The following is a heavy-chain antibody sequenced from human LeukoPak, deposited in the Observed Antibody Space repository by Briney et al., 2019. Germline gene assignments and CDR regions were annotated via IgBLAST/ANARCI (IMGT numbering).Heavy chain of an antibody. Sequence: GGSLRLSCAASGFAFNKYAMGWVRQAPGKGLEWVSVMSASIGSTYYADSVKGRFTISRDNSKGSQYLQMNNLRAEDTAVYYCGKTTVGYSSGQKPAWPVDYWGQGTLVTVSS. CDR1: GFAFNKYA. CDR3: GKTTVGYSSGQKPAWPVDY. CDR2: MSASIGST. J-gene: IGHJ4*02. V-gene: IGHV3-23*01. D-gene: IGHD5-18*01.